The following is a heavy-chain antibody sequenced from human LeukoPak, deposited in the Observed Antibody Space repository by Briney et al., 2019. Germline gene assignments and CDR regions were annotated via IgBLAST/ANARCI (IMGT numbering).Heavy chain of an antibody. V-gene: IGHV4-34*01. CDR2: INHSGST. Sequence: SETLSLTCAVYGGSFSGYYWSWIRQPPGKGLEWIGEINHSGSTNYNPSLKSRVTISVDTPKNQFSLKLSSVTAADTAVYYCARGRSHNYYYDSSGRFDYWGQGTLVTVSS. J-gene: IGHJ4*02. D-gene: IGHD3-22*01. CDR1: GGSFSGYY. CDR3: ARGRSHNYYYDSSGRFDY.